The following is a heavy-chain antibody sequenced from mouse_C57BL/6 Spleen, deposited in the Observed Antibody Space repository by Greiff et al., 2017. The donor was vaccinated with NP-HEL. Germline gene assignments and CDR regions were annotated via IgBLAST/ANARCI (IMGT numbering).Heavy chain of an antibody. CDR2: IWRGGST. V-gene: IGHV2-5*01. CDR1: GFSLTSYG. CDR3: AKNLDYYGSSYWYFDV. Sequence: QVQLKESGPGLVQPSQSLSITCTVSGFSLTSYGVHWVRQSPGKGLEWLGVIWRGGSTDYNAAFMSRLSITKDNSKSQVFFKMNSLQADDTAIYYCAKNLDYYGSSYWYFDVWGTRTTVTVSS. J-gene: IGHJ1*03. D-gene: IGHD1-1*01.